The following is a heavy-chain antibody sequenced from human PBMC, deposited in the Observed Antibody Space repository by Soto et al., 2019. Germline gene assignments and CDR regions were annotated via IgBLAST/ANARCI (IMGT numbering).Heavy chain of an antibody. J-gene: IGHJ4*02. CDR1: GGSISSYY. V-gene: IGHV4-59*08. Sequence: TSETLSLTCTVSGGSISSYYLSWIRQPPGKGLEWIGYIYYSGSTNYNPSLKSRVTISVDTSQNQFSLKLSSMTAADTAVYYCARRYGRYFDYWGQGTLVTVSS. CDR3: ARRYGRYFDY. D-gene: IGHD4-17*01. CDR2: IYYSGST.